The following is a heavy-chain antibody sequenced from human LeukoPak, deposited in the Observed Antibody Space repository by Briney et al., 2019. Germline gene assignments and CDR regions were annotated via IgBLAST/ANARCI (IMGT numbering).Heavy chain of an antibody. CDR3: ARMRKEQLAYYYYYMDV. CDR1: GGSISSSSYY. CDR2: IYYSGST. V-gene: IGHV4-39*07. J-gene: IGHJ6*03. Sequence: SETLSLTCTVSGGSISSSSYYWGWIRQPPGKGLEWIGSIYYSGSTYYNPSLKSRVTISVDTSKNQFSLKLSSVTAADTAVYYCARMRKEQLAYYYYYMDVWGKGTTVTVSS. D-gene: IGHD6-6*01.